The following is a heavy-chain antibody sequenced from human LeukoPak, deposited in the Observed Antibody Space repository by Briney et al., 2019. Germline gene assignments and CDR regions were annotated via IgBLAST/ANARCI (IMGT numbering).Heavy chain of an antibody. D-gene: IGHD5-12*01. CDR3: ASGYSGYDSDDAFDI. CDR2: IYSGGST. V-gene: IGHV3-53*01. J-gene: IGHJ3*02. Sequence: GGSLRLSCAASGFTVSSNYMSWVRQAPGKGLEWVSVIYSGGSTYYADSVKGRFTISRDNSKNTLYLQMNSLRAGDTAVYYCASGYSGYDSDDAFDIWGQGTMVTVSS. CDR1: GFTVSSNY.